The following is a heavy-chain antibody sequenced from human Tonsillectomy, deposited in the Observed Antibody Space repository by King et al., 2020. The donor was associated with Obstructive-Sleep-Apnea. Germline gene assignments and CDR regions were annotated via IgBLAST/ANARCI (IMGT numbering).Heavy chain of an antibody. J-gene: IGHJ2*01. CDR1: GYTFTSYY. V-gene: IGHV1-46*01. D-gene: IGHD1-26*01. CDR2: INPSGGST. CDR3: ARPVEPKSWYFDL. Sequence: VQLVESGAELKKPGASVRVSCKASGYTFTSYYMHWVRQAPGQGLEWMGIINPSGGSTNYAQKFQGRITLTRDTSTSTVNLELSSLRSGDTAVYYCARPVEPKSWYFDLWGRGTLVTVSS.